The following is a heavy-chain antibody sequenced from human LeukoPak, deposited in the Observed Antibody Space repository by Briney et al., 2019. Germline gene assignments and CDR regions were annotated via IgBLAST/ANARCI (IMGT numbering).Heavy chain of an antibody. CDR3: ARDLSSVLRFLERLLDYGMDV. D-gene: IGHD3-3*01. J-gene: IGHJ6*02. CDR1: GFTFSSYG. V-gene: IGHV3-33*01. Sequence: PGGSLRLSCAASGFTFSSYGMHWVRQAPGKGLEWVAVIWYDGSNKYYADSVKGRFTISRDNSKNTLYLRMNSLRAEDTAVYYCARDLSSVLRFLERLLDYGMDVWGQGTTVTVSS. CDR2: IWYDGSNK.